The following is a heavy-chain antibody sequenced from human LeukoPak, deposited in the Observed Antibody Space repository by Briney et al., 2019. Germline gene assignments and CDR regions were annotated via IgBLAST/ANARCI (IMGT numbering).Heavy chain of an antibody. V-gene: IGHV5-51*01. CDR3: ASGSSLRGQLGYFDY. J-gene: IGHJ4*02. CDR2: IYPGDSDT. D-gene: IGHD2-2*01. Sequence: GESLKISCKGSGYRFTSYWIGWVRQMPGKGLEWMGIIYPGDSDTRYSPSFQGQVTISADKSISTAYLQWSSLKASDTAMYYCASGSSLRGQLGYFDYWGQGTLVTVSS. CDR1: GYRFTSYW.